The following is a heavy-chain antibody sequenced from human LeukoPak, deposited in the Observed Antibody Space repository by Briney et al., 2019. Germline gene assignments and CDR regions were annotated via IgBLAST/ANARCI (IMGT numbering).Heavy chain of an antibody. CDR3: AKDYYDGSGSQ. CDR2: ITSSGEAT. V-gene: IGHV3-23*01. CDR1: GVTFSVYA. J-gene: IGHJ4*02. D-gene: IGHD3-22*01. Sequence: GGSLRLSCDASGVTFSVYAMSWVRQGTGKGLEWVSSITSSGEATYYADSVKGRFTISRDNSRYTLYLQMNSLRAEDTAVYYCAKDYYDGSGSQWGQGTLVTVSS.